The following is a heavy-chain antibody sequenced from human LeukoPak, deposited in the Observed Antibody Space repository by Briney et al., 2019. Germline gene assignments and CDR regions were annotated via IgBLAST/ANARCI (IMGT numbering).Heavy chain of an antibody. V-gene: IGHV1-2*02. CDR2: INPNSGGT. Sequence: ASVKVSCKASGYTFTGYYMHWVRQAPRQGLEWMGWINPNSGGTNYAQKFQGRVTMTRDTSISTAYMELSRLRSDDTAVYYCARDRESIQFFDYWGQGTLVTVSS. CDR1: GYTFTGYY. CDR3: ARDRESIQFFDY. D-gene: IGHD2-21*01. J-gene: IGHJ4*02.